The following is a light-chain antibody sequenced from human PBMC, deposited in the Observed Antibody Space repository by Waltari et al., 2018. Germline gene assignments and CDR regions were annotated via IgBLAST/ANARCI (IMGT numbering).Light chain of an antibody. CDR2: ATS. CDR1: RIVANTY. V-gene: IGKV3-20*01. J-gene: IGKJ2*01. Sequence: EVVLTQSPGTLSLSPGARATLSCRPSRIVANTYLVWYQQKFGQAPRLLIYATSSRATDIPERFTGSGSGTDFTLTIDMLEPGDSAVYYCQQFGGSPMYTFGQGTKLEV. CDR3: QQFGGSPMYT.